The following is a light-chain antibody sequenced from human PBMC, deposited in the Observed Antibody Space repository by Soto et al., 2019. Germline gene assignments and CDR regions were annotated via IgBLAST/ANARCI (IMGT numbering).Light chain of an antibody. J-gene: IGKJ2*01. CDR3: QQYYSTPPYT. CDR1: QSVLYSSNNKNY. V-gene: IGKV4-1*01. CDR2: WAS. Sequence: IVMTQSADSLAVSLVERATINCKSSQSVLYSSNNKNYLAWYQQKPGQPPKLLIYWASTRESGVPDRFSGSGSGTDFTLTISSLQAEDVAVYYCQQYYSTPPYTFGQGTKVDIK.